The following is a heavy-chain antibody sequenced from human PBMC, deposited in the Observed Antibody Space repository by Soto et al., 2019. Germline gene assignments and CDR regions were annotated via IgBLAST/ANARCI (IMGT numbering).Heavy chain of an antibody. CDR3: ARGFRATYFWFCMDV. CDR1: GYSFTKFY. J-gene: IGHJ6*02. V-gene: IGHV1-46*04. CDR2: IDPSSGST. Sequence: GASVKVSCKASGYSFTKFYVHWVRQAPGQGLEWTGIIDPSSGSTYYADSVKGRFTISRDNSKNTLYLQMNSLRAEDTAVYYCARGFRATYFWFCMDVWGQGTTVTVSS. D-gene: IGHD1-26*01.